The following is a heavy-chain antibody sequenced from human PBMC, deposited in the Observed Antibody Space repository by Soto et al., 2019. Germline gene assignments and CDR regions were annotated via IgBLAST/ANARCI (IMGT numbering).Heavy chain of an antibody. CDR2: IIPVFQTA. CDR1: GGLFSSYP. CDR3: ARGGSGYTWFNEF. Sequence: QEQLVQSGAEVKKPGSSVKVSCKASGGLFSSYPISWVRQVPGQGLEWMGGIIPVFQTAYYTQRFQGRVTNTADESTNTAYMELSSLRSEDTAIYYCARGGSGYTWFNEFWGKGTLVTVSS. D-gene: IGHD3-22*01. V-gene: IGHV1-69*01. J-gene: IGHJ4*02.